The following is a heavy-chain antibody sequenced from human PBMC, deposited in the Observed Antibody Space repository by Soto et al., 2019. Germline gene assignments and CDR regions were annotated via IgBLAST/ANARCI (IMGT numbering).Heavy chain of an antibody. V-gene: IGHV3-7*03. CDR1: GFTFSHYW. Sequence: GGALRLSSGASGFTFSHYWMSWVRQAPGKGLEWVAFVDQDGGETHYADSVKGRFTLSRDNAKSSVFLEMKSLRVEATAIYFCKRTILIRYFDSWVQGTQVAVCS. CDR2: VDQDGGET. D-gene: IGHD3-3*02. CDR3: KRTILIRYFDS. J-gene: IGHJ4*02.